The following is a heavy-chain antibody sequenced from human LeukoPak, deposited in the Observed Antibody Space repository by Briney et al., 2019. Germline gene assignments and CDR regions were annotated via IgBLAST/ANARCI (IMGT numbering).Heavy chain of an antibody. CDR2: ISYDGSNK. CDR1: GFTFSSYG. CDR3: AKTTNFDL. V-gene: IGHV3-30*18. J-gene: IGHJ2*01. Sequence: GGSLRLSCAASGFTFSSYGMNWVRQAPGKGLEWVAVISYDGSNKYYADSVKGRFTISRDNSKNTLYLQMNSLRAEDTAVYYCAKTTNFDLWGRGTLVTVSS. D-gene: IGHD4-17*01.